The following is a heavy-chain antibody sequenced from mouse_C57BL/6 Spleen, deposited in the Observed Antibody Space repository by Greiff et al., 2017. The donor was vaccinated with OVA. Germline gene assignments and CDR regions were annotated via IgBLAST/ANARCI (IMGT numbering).Heavy chain of an antibody. CDR3: AREVGYFYFDY. Sequence: EVMLVESGGGLVKPGGSLKLSCAASGFTFSDYGMHWVRQAPEKGLEWVAYISSGSSTIYYADTVKGRFTISRDNAKNTLFLQMTSLRSEDTAMSYCAREVGYFYFDYWGQGTTLTVSS. V-gene: IGHV5-17*01. CDR1: GFTFSDYG. J-gene: IGHJ2*01. CDR2: ISSGSSTI. D-gene: IGHD2-3*01.